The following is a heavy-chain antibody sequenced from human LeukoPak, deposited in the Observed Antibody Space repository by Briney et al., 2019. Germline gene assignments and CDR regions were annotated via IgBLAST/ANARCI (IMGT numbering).Heavy chain of an antibody. Sequence: SETLSLTCAVSGGPISSSNWWSWVRQPPGKGLEWIGEIYHSGSTNYNPSLKSRVTISVDKSKNQFSLKLSSVTAADTAVYYCAGRGSSGWSDDYGMDVWGKGTTVTVSS. J-gene: IGHJ6*04. CDR2: IYHSGST. CDR1: GGPISSSNW. CDR3: AGRGSSGWSDDYGMDV. V-gene: IGHV4-4*02. D-gene: IGHD6-19*01.